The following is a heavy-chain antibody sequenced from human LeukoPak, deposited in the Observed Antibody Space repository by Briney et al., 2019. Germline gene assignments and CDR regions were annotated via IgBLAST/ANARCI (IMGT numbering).Heavy chain of an antibody. V-gene: IGHV1-69*05. CDR3: ARGHYSSGPNWFDP. CDR1: GGTFSSYA. D-gene: IGHD6-19*01. Sequence: SVKVSCKASGGTFSSYAISWVRQAPGQGLEWMGGIIPIFGTANYAQKLQGRVTMTTDTSTSTAYMELRSLRSDDTAVYYCARGHYSSGPNWFDPWGQGTLVTVSS. J-gene: IGHJ5*02. CDR2: IIPIFGTA.